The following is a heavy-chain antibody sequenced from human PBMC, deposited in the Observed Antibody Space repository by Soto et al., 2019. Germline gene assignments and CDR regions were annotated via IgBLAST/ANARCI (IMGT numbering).Heavy chain of an antibody. CDR2: INAGNGNT. Sequence: ASVKVSCKASGYTFTSYAMHWVRQAPRQRLEWMGWINAGNGNTKYSQKFQGRVTITRDTSASTAYMELSSLRSEDTAVYYCARAPNYDILTGYPGGPFDPWGQGTLVTVSS. J-gene: IGHJ5*02. D-gene: IGHD3-9*01. V-gene: IGHV1-3*01. CDR1: GYTFTSYA. CDR3: ARAPNYDILTGYPGGPFDP.